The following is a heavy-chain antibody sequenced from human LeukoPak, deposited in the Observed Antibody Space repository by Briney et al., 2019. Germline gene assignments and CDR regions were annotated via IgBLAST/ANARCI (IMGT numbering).Heavy chain of an antibody. J-gene: IGHJ4*02. Sequence: ASVKVSCKASGYTFTSYAMNWVRQAPGQGLEWMGWINTSTGNPTYAQGFTGRFVFSLDTSVSTAYLQISSLKAEDTAVYYCARKPTYYYDSSDLGSLDYWGQGTLVTVSS. V-gene: IGHV7-4-1*02. CDR2: INTSTGNP. CDR1: GYTFTSYA. CDR3: ARKPTYYYDSSDLGSLDY. D-gene: IGHD3-22*01.